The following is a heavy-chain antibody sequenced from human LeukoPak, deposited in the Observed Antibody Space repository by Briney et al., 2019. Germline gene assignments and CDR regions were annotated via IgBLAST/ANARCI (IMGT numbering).Heavy chain of an antibody. D-gene: IGHD3-22*01. CDR2: ISGSGDNT. J-gene: IGHJ4*02. V-gene: IGHV3-23*01. Sequence: GGSLRLSCAASGFTFSNYWMTWVRKAPGKGLEWVSGISGSGDNTYYADSVKGRFTISRDNSKNTLYVQVNSLGTEDTAAYYCAKGSYYDSSGSFYFDYWGQGTLDTVSS. CDR1: GFTFSNYW. CDR3: AKGSYYDSSGSFYFDY.